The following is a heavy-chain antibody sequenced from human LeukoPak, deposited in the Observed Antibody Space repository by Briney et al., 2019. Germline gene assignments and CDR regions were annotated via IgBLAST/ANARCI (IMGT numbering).Heavy chain of an antibody. J-gene: IGHJ5*02. CDR1: GYTFTGYY. CDR3: ARESGSYYFGWFDP. V-gene: IGHV1-2*02. D-gene: IGHD1-26*01. CDR2: INPNSGGT. Sequence: ASVKVSCKASGYTFTGYYMHWVRQAPGQGLEWMGWINPNSGGTNYAQKFQGRVTMTRDTSISTAYMELSRLRSDDTAVYYCARESGSYYFGWFDPWGQGTLVTVSS.